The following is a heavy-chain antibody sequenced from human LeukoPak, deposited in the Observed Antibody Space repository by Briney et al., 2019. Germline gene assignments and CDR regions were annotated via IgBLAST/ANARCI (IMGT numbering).Heavy chain of an antibody. CDR3: AKGQALGYCSSTSCYDFDY. Sequence: GGSLRLSCAASGFTFSSYGMHWVRQAPGKGLEWVAFIRYDGSNKYYADSVKGRFTISRDNSKNTLYLQMNSLRVEDTAVYYCAKGQALGYCSSTSCYDFDYWGQGTLVTVSS. CDR2: IRYDGSNK. D-gene: IGHD2-2*01. V-gene: IGHV3-30*02. CDR1: GFTFSSYG. J-gene: IGHJ4*02.